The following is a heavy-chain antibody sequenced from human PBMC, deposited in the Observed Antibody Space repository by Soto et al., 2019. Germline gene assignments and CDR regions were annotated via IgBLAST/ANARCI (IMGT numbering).Heavy chain of an antibody. CDR3: ARTMVRGIIPIWFDP. J-gene: IGHJ5*02. CDR1: GDSISSGGYS. Sequence: PSETLSLTCAVSGDSISSGGYSWSWIRQPPGKGLEWIGYIYHSGTSYYNPSLKSRTTMSLDRSENQSSLKLNSVTAADTAVYFCARTMVRGIIPIWFDPWGQGALVTVSS. D-gene: IGHD3-10*01. CDR2: IYHSGTS. V-gene: IGHV4-30-2*01.